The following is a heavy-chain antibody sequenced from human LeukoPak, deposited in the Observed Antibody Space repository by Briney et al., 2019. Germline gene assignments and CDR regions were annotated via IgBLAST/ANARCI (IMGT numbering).Heavy chain of an antibody. CDR3: ARKITIFGVVIIAWFDP. CDR1: GYTFTGYY. V-gene: IGHV1-8*02. Sequence: ASVRVSCKASGYTFTGYYMHWVRQATGQGLEWMGWMNPNSGNTGYAQKFQGRVTMTRNTSISTAYMELSSLRSEDTAVYYCARKITIFGVVIIAWFDPWGQGTLVTVSS. J-gene: IGHJ5*02. D-gene: IGHD3-3*01. CDR2: MNPNSGNT.